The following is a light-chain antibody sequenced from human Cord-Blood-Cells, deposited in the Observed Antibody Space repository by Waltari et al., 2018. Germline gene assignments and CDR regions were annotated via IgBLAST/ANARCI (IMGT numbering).Light chain of an antibody. Sequence: QLVLTQSPSASASLGASVKPTCTLSSGHSSYAIAWHPQQPEKGPRYLMKLNSDGCHSKGDGIPDRFSGSSSGAERYLTISSLQSEDEADYYCQTWGTGIWVFGGGTKLTVL. CDR2: LNSDGCH. J-gene: IGLJ3*02. CDR1: SGHSSYA. V-gene: IGLV4-69*01. CDR3: QTWGTGIWV.